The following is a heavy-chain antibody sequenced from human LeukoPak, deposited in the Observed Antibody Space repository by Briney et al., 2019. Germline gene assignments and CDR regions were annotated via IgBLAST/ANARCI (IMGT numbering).Heavy chain of an antibody. CDR3: ARSSAGLGPCDY. Sequence: ASVKVSCKASGYTFAGYYMHWVRQAPGQGLEWMGWINPNSGGTNYAQKFQGRVTMTRDTSISTAYMELSRLRSDDTAVYYCARSSAGLGPCDYWGQGTLVTVSS. J-gene: IGHJ4*02. V-gene: IGHV1-2*02. CDR1: GYTFAGYY. D-gene: IGHD3-10*01. CDR2: INPNSGGT.